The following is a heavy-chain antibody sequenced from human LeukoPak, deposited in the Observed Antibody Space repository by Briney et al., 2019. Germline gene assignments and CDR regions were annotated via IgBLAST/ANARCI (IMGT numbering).Heavy chain of an antibody. CDR3: ARGGGHAACDI. CDR2: TNSSGST. J-gene: IGHJ3*02. Sequence: SETLSLTCTVSGDSLRSNYWSLIRQSAGKGRGWLVHTNSSGSTNYKPSLKSRVTMSVDMSKNKAYLSLTCVTAADTAVYYCARGGGHAACDIWGQGTMVTVSS. CDR1: GDSLRSNY. V-gene: IGHV4-4*07.